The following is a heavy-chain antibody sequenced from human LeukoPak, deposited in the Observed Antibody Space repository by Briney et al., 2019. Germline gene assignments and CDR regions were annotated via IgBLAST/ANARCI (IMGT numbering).Heavy chain of an antibody. D-gene: IGHD6-6*01. V-gene: IGHV4-4*07. Sequence: SETLSLTCTVSGGSISSYYWSWIRQPAGKGLEWIGRIYTSGSTNYNPSLKSRVTMSVDTSKNQFSLKLSSVTAADTAVYYCARWRIAARNWYFDLWSRGTLVTVSS. J-gene: IGHJ2*01. CDR1: GGSISSYY. CDR2: IYTSGST. CDR3: ARWRIAARNWYFDL.